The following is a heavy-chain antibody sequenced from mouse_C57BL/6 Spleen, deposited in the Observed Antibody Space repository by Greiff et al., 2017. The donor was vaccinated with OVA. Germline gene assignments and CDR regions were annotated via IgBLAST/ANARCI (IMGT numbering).Heavy chain of an antibody. J-gene: IGHJ3*01. CDR1: GYTFTSYW. CDR2: IDPSDSYT. CDR3: AREEPSWFAY. V-gene: IGHV1-59*01. Sequence: QVQLKQPGAELVRPGTSVKLSCKASGYTFTSYWMHWVKQRPGQGLEWIGVIDPSDSYTNYNQKFKGKATLTVDTASSTAYMQLSSLTSEDSAVYYCAREEPSWFAYWGQGTLGTVSA.